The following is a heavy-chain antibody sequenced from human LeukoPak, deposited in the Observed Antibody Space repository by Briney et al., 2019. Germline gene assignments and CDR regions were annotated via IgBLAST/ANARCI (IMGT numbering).Heavy chain of an antibody. Sequence: PSETLSLTCAVSGSSINSGYYWGWIRQPPGKGLEWIGSIYHSGSTYYNPSLKSRVTISVDTSKNQFSLKLSSVTAADTAVYYCARAGSSWYNHPFDFWGQGTLVTVFS. CDR1: GSSINSGYY. CDR2: IYHSGST. V-gene: IGHV4-38-2*01. J-gene: IGHJ4*02. D-gene: IGHD6-13*01. CDR3: ARAGSSWYNHPFDF.